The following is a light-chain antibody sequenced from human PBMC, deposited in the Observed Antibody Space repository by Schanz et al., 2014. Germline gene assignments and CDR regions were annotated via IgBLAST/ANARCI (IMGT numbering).Light chain of an antibody. CDR1: TSNLGATYD. Sequence: QSVLTQPPSVSGAPGQRVTISCTGSTSNLGATYDVHWYQQLPGAAPKLLIYANNIRPSGVPDRFSGSKSGTSASLAITGLQAEDEADYYCCSYAGSYTFVFGGGTKLTVL. CDR2: ANN. V-gene: IGLV1-40*01. J-gene: IGLJ3*02. CDR3: CSYAGSYTFV.